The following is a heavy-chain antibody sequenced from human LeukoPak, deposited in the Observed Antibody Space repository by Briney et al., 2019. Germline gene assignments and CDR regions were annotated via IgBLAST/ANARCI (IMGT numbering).Heavy chain of an antibody. V-gene: IGHV3-11*04. CDR2: ISSSGSTI. CDR1: GFTFSDYY. Sequence: GGSLRVSCAASGFTFSDYYMSWIRQAPGEGLEWVSYISSSGSTIYYADSVKGRFTISRDNATNSLYLQMNSLRAEDTAVYYCARDESYYGFGSYIEKWGQGTLVTVSS. J-gene: IGHJ4*02. D-gene: IGHD3-10*01. CDR3: ARDESYYGFGSYIEK.